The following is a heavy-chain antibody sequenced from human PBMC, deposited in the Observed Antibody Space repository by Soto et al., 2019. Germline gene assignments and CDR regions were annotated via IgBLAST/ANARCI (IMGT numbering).Heavy chain of an antibody. V-gene: IGHV3-23*01. CDR2: VGSGRNT. CDR1: GFSFSSYA. Sequence: GGPLRLSCAASGFSFSSYALSLVRHAPRKALEWVSCVGSGRNTSYADSVKGRFTISRDNSKNKQYRQMNSLSAETTAVYFCAKDSGYSYNPEDYFDYRGQGTLVTV. D-gene: IGHD5-18*01. J-gene: IGHJ4*02. CDR3: AKDSGYSYNPEDYFDY.